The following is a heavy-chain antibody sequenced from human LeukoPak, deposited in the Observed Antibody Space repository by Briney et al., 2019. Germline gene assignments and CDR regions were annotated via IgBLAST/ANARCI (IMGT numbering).Heavy chain of an antibody. CDR2: IRYDGSNK. D-gene: IGHD5-12*01. CDR3: AKSDIVATITCRQITNDAFDI. V-gene: IGHV3-30*02. CDR1: GFTFSSYG. Sequence: GGSLRLSCAASGFTFSSYGMHWVRQAPGKGLEWVAFIRYDGSNKYYADSVKGRFTISRDNSKNTLYLQMNSLRAEDTAVYYCAKSDIVATITCRQITNDAFDIWGQGTMVTVSS. J-gene: IGHJ3*02.